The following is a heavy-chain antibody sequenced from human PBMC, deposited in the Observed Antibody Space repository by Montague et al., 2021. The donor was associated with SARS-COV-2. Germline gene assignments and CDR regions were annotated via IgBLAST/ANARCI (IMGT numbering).Heavy chain of an antibody. J-gene: IGHJ6*02. D-gene: IGHD3-10*01. V-gene: IGHV3-7*01. CDR3: ARVEGASLLWFGELLYLGGMDV. CDR2: IKQDGSEK. CDR1: GFTFSSYW. Sequence: SLRLSCSASGFTFSSYWMSWVRQAPGKGLEWVANIKQDGSEKYYXDSVKGRFTISRDNAKNSLYLQMNSLRAEDTAVYYCARVEGASLLWFGELLYLGGMDVWGQGTTVTVSS.